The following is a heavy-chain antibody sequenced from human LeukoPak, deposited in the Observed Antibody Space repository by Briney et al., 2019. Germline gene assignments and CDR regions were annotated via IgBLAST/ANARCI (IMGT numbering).Heavy chain of an antibody. CDR2: VSNNGSVT. Sequence: GGSLRLSCAASGFTFSDYYMSWIRQAPGKGLAWISHVSNNGSVTSYADSVKGRFTISRDNAENSVYLQMNSLRADDTGIYYCAVSGSLPNYWGQGTLVTVSS. V-gene: IGHV3-11*01. D-gene: IGHD1-26*01. CDR3: AVSGSLPNY. CDR1: GFTFSDYY. J-gene: IGHJ4*02.